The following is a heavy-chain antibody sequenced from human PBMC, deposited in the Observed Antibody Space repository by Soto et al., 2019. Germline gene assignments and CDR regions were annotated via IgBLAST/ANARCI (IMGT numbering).Heavy chain of an antibody. CDR3: ARHMVGAAARPLQEQQPENWFDP. CDR1: GGSISSYY. D-gene: IGHD6-6*01. CDR2: IYYSGST. Sequence: PSETLSLTCTVSGGSISSYYWSWIRQPPGKGLKWIGYIYYSGSTNYNPSLKSRVTISVDTSKNQFSLKLSSVTAADTAVYYCARHMVGAAARPLQEQQPENWFDPWGQGTLVTVSS. J-gene: IGHJ5*02. V-gene: IGHV4-59*08.